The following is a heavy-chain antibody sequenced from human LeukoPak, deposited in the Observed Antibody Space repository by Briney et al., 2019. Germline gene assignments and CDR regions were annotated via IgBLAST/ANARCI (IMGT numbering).Heavy chain of an antibody. V-gene: IGHV3-66*01. Sequence: PGGSLRLSCAASGFSVSSNYMSWVRQAPGKGLEWVSIIYSGGSRYYADSVKGRFTISRDNAKNSLYLQMTSLRAEDTAVYYCARGSGDYSGQGTLVTVSS. CDR1: GFSVSSNY. CDR3: ARGSGDY. J-gene: IGHJ4*02. CDR2: IYSGGSR.